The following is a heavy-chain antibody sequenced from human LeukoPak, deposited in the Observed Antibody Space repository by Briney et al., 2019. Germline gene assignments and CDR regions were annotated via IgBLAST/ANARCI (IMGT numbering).Heavy chain of an antibody. V-gene: IGHV3-48*02. Sequence: GGSLRLSCAASGFTFSSYSMNWVRQAPGKGLEWVSYISSSSSTIYYADSVKGRFTISRDNAKNSLYLQMNSLRDEDTAVYYCAREGEYYDILTGYYGFDSWGQGTLVTVSS. J-gene: IGHJ4*02. CDR2: ISSSSSTI. CDR3: AREGEYYDILTGYYGFDS. D-gene: IGHD3-9*01. CDR1: GFTFSSYS.